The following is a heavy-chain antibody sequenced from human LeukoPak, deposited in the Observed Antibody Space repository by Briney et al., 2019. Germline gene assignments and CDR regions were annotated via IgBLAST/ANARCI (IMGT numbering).Heavy chain of an antibody. Sequence: GASVKVSCKASGYTFTSYGISWVRQAPGQGLEWMGWISAYNGNTNYAQKLQGRVTMTTDTSTSTAYMELRSLRSDDTAVYYCARDPFPYSSGWYLDYWGQGTLVTVSS. CDR3: ARDPFPYSSGWYLDY. CDR2: ISAYNGNT. V-gene: IGHV1-18*01. J-gene: IGHJ4*02. D-gene: IGHD6-19*01. CDR1: GYTFTSYG.